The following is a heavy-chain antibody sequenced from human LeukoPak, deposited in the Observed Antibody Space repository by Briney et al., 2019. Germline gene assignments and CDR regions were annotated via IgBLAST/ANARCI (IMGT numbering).Heavy chain of an antibody. CDR2: ISSSSSYI. Sequence: GGSLRLSCAASGFTFSSYSRNWVRQAPGKGLEWVSSISSSSSYIYYADSVKGRFTISRDNAKNSLYLHMNSLRAEDTAVYYCARESHYDFWSGYYFDYWGQGTLVTVSS. CDR3: ARESHYDFWSGYYFDY. J-gene: IGHJ4*02. V-gene: IGHV3-21*01. CDR1: GFTFSSYS. D-gene: IGHD3-3*01.